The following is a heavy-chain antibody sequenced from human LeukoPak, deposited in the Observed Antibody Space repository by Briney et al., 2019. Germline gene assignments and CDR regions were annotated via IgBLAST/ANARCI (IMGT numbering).Heavy chain of an antibody. V-gene: IGHV4-34*01. J-gene: IGHJ4*02. D-gene: IGHD3-10*01. CDR3: AREGRYYHGSGSYFDY. CDR1: GGSFSGYY. Sequence: SETLSLTCAVYGGSFSGYYWSWIRQPPGKGLEWIGEINHSGSTNYNPSLKSRVTISVDTSKNQFSLKLSSVTAADTAVYYCAREGRYYHGSGSYFDYWGQGTLVTVSS. CDR2: INHSGST.